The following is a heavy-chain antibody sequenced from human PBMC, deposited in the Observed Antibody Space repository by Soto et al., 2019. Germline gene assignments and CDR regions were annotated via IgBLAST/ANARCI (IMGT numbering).Heavy chain of an antibody. CDR1: RGSINNYY. J-gene: IGHJ3*01. D-gene: IGHD2-2*02. CDR3: ARLQYTVITAIEV. V-gene: IGHV4-59*03. Sequence: SETLSITWTVSRGSINNYYWTLIRQPPWKGLEWIGCVSYSGRSNYNPSLKSRVNMFVEKAKNQFSLNLTSVTAADTAVYYCARLQYTVITAIEVWAQATLVTVSS. CDR2: VSYSGRS.